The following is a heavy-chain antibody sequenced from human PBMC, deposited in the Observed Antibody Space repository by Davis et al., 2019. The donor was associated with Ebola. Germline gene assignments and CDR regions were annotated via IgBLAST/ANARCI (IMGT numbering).Heavy chain of an antibody. D-gene: IGHD3-3*01. CDR1: GFTFSSYG. CDR2: VSHSERER. J-gene: IGHJ4*02. Sequence: GESLKISCAASGFTFSSYGMHWVRQAPGKGLEWVAVVSHSERERFYADSVKGRFTISRDNSENTLYLQMSSLTVDDTAVYYYVRAVFHEVLDYWGQGTPVTVSS. CDR3: VRAVFHEVLDY. V-gene: IGHV3-30*19.